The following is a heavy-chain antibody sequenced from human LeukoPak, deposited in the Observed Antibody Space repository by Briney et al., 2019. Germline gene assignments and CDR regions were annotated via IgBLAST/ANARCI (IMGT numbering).Heavy chain of an antibody. D-gene: IGHD2-15*01. J-gene: IGHJ2*01. V-gene: IGHV3-23*01. Sequence: GGSLRLSCAASGFTFSSYAMSWVRQAPGRGLEWVSGTSGSGRSIHYADSVKGRFTISRDNSKNTLYVQMNSLRADDTAVYYCAKDRAVVAANWYFDLWGRGTLVTVSS. CDR3: AKDRAVVAANWYFDL. CDR1: GFTFSSYA. CDR2: TSGSGRSI.